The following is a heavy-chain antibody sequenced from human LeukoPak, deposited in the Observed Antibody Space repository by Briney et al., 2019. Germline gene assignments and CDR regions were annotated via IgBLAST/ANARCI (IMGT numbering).Heavy chain of an antibody. J-gene: IGHJ4*02. CDR1: GFTFSGCG. CDR2: IWYDGTDK. Sequence: GGSLRLSCAASGFTFSGCGTHWVRQAPGKGLEWVAFIWYDGTDKYYVDSVKGRFTISRDYSKNTLYLQMNSLRSEDTAMYYCAKDPYSYGSYFDYWGQGTLVTVSS. V-gene: IGHV3-30*02. CDR3: AKDPYSYGSYFDY. D-gene: IGHD5-18*01.